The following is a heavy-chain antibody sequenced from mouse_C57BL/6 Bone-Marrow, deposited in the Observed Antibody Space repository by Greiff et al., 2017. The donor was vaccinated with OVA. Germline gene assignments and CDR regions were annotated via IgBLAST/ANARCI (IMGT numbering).Heavy chain of an antibody. CDR1: GYTFTDYN. D-gene: IGHD2-4*01. CDR2: INSNNGGT. Sequence: EVQLQQSGPELAKPGASVKIPCKASGYTFTDYNMDWVKQSHGKSLEWIGDINSNNGGTIYNQKFKGKATLTVDKSSSTAYMELRSLTSEDTAVYYCARGGDYDYDGGAWFAYGGQGTRVTVSA. J-gene: IGHJ3*01. V-gene: IGHV1-18*01. CDR3: ARGGDYDYDGGAWFAY.